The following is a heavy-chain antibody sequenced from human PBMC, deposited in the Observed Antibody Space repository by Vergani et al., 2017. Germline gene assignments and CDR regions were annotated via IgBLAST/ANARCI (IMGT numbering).Heavy chain of an antibody. D-gene: IGHD3-9*01. J-gene: IGHJ6*02. CDR3: AKEGRYGPVLRYNYGMDV. CDR2: IWYDGSNK. V-gene: IGHV3-33*06. CDR1: GFTFSSYG. Sequence: QVQLVESGGGVVQPGRSLRLSCAASGFTFSSYGMHWVRPAPGKGLEWVAVIWYDGSNKYYADSVKGRFIISRDNSKKTLFLQVNSLRIEDTAVYYCAKEGRYGPVLRYNYGMDVWGQGTTVTVSS.